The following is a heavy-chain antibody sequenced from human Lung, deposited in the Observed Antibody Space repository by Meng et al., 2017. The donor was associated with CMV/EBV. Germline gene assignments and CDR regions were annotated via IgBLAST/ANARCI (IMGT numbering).Heavy chain of an antibody. CDR2: IYYSGST. J-gene: IGHJ4*02. CDR3: ARPDDSSGWYMPFDY. CDR1: GGSISSSSYY. V-gene: IGHV4-39*01. Sequence: SXTLSLXCTVSGGSISSSSYYWGWIRQPPGKGLEWTGSIYYSGSTYYNPSLKSRVTISVDTSKNQFSLKLSSVTAADTAVYYCARPDDSSGWYMPFDYWGQGXLATVSS. D-gene: IGHD6-19*01.